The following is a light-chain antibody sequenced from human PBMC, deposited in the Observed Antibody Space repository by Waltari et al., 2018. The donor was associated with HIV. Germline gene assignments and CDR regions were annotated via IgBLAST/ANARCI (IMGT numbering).Light chain of an antibody. J-gene: IGLJ2*01. CDR3: ASYITSATPV. Sequence: QSALTQPASVSGSPGQSITISCDVADSKYVSWYQHHPGKAPKVIIYDVTNRPSGLSYRFSGSKSGNTATLTISGLQPEDEADYFCASYITSATPVFGGGTKLTVL. CDR1: VADSKY. CDR2: DVT. V-gene: IGLV2-14*01.